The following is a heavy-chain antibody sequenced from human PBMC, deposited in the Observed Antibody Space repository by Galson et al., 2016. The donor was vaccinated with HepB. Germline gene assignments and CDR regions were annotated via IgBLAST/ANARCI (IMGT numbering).Heavy chain of an antibody. D-gene: IGHD6-19*01. J-gene: IGHJ5*02. V-gene: IGHV4-61*01. Sequence: SETLSLTCTVSGDSVSGGSYYWSWMRQPPGKGLEWIGYIYYSGSTNYNPSLKSRVTISVDTSKNQFSLKLSSVTAADTAVYYCARDVRRAVAGGNWFDPWGQGTLVTVSS. CDR1: GDSVSGGSYY. CDR3: ARDVRRAVAGGNWFDP. CDR2: IYYSGST.